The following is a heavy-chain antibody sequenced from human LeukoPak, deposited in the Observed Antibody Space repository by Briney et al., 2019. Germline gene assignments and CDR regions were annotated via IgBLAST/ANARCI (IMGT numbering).Heavy chain of an antibody. J-gene: IGHJ4*02. Sequence: QSGGSLRLSCAASGFTFSSYRMNWVRQAPGKGLEWVSYISRSSTTIYYADSVKGRFTISRDNAKNSLYLQINSLRAEDTAVYYCARDVHYYGSGSYPYYFDYWGQGTLVTVSS. V-gene: IGHV3-48*04. D-gene: IGHD3-10*01. CDR3: ARDVHYYGSGSYPYYFDY. CDR1: GFTFSSYR. CDR2: ISRSSTTI.